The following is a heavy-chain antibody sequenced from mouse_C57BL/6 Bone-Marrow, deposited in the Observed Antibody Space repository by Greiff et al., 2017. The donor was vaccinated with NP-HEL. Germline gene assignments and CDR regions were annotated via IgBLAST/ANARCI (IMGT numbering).Heavy chain of an antibody. D-gene: IGHD2-5*01. Sequence: EVKLVESEGGLVQPGRSMKLSCTASGFTFSDYYMAWVRQVPEKGLEWVANINYDGSSTYYLDSLKSRFIISRDNAKNMLYLQMSSLKSEDTATYYCARDRGGYYSNCFDYWGQGTTLTVSS. CDR1: GFTFSDYY. J-gene: IGHJ2*01. CDR2: INYDGSST. V-gene: IGHV5-16*01. CDR3: ARDRGGYYSNCFDY.